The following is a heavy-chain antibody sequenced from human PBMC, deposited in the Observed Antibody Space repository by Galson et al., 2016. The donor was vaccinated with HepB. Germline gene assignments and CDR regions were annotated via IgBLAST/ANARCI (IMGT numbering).Heavy chain of an antibody. Sequence: SCAASGFTFSSYSMNWVRQAPGKGLEWVSSISSSSSYIYYADSVKGRFTISRDNAKNSLYLQMNSLRAEDTAVCYCASGYSYGYFYYWGQGTLVTVSS. V-gene: IGHV3-21*01. J-gene: IGHJ4*02. CDR1: GFTFSSYS. CDR3: ASGYSYGYFYY. D-gene: IGHD5-18*01. CDR2: ISSSSSYI.